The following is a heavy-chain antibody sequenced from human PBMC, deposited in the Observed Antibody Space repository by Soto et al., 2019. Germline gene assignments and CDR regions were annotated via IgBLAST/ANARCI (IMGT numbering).Heavy chain of an antibody. CDR1: GGSISSSSYY. V-gene: IGHV4-39*01. J-gene: IGHJ5*02. Sequence: SETLSLTCTVSGGSISSSSYYWGWIRQPPGKGLEWIGSIYYSGSTYYNPSLKSRVTISVDTSKNQFSLKLSSVTAADTAVYYCARHSLGDFWSGYLRGWFDPWGQGTLVTVSS. CDR3: ARHSLGDFWSGYLRGWFDP. D-gene: IGHD3-3*01. CDR2: IYYSGST.